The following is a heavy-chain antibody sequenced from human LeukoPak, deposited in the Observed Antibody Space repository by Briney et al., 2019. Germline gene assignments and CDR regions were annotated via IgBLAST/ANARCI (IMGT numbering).Heavy chain of an antibody. J-gene: IGHJ6*02. V-gene: IGHV1-24*01. D-gene: IGHD6-13*01. Sequence: ASVKVSCKVSGYTLTELSVHWVRQAPGKGLEWMGGFDPEDGETIYAQKFQGRVTMTEDTSTDTAYMELSSLRSEDTAVYYCATDLGYSSSIVVPGMDVWGQGTTVTVSS. CDR3: ATDLGYSSSIVVPGMDV. CDR1: GYTLTELS. CDR2: FDPEDGET.